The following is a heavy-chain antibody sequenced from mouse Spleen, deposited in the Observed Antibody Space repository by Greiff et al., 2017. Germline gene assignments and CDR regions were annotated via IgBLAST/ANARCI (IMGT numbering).Heavy chain of an antibody. J-gene: IGHJ2*01. Sequence: VQLQESGAELVRPGASVKLSCTASGFNIKDDYINWVKQRTGQGLEWIGEIYPGSGNTYYNEKFKGKATLTADKSSSTAYMQLSSLTSEDSAVYFCARRVGYYGYRYWGQGTTLTVSS. CDR2: IYPGSGNT. CDR1: GFNIKDDY. CDR3: ARRVGYYGYRY. V-gene: IGHV1-77*01. D-gene: IGHD1-2*01.